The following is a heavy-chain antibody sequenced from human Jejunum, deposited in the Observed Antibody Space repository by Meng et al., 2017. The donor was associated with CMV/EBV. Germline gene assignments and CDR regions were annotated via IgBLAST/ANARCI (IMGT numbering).Heavy chain of an antibody. J-gene: IGHJ6*02. CDR3: AKVGQTVRKRYFYGVDV. Sequence: FTFSSYAMTWVRQAPWKGLEWVSIIYSGGSAYYTDSVKGRFTISRDNSQDTLYLQMDSLRAEDTAVYYCAKVGQTVRKRYFYGVDVWGRGTTVTVSS. CDR2: IYSGGSA. V-gene: IGHV3-23*03. CDR1: FTFSSYA. D-gene: IGHD1-14*01.